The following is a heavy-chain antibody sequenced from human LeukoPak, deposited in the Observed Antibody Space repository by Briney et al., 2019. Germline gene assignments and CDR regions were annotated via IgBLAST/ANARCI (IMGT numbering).Heavy chain of an antibody. CDR1: GLTFSGYI. D-gene: IGHD6-13*01. J-gene: IGHJ6*02. V-gene: IGHV3-21*01. Sequence: GGSLRLSCAASGLTFSGYIMNWVRQAPGKGLEWVSSISTSGTYMDYADSVKGRFIISRDNSKNSLFLQMNSLRAEDTAVYSCARGIAAAGHGMDVWGQGATVTVSS. CDR2: ISTSGTYM. CDR3: ARGIAAAGHGMDV.